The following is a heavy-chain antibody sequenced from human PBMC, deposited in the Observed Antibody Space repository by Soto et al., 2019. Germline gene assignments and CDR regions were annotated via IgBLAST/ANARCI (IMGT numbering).Heavy chain of an antibody. CDR1: GFTFSSYG. CDR2: ISYDGSEK. V-gene: IGHV3-30*18. Sequence: QTGGSLRLSCAASGFTFSSYGMHWVRQAPGKGLEWVAVISYDGSEKYYVDSVKGRFTISRDISKNTLYLQMNSLRAEDTAVYYCAKDLHSSGWYYFDYWGQRTLVTVSS. CDR3: AKDLHSSGWYYFDY. D-gene: IGHD6-19*01. J-gene: IGHJ4*02.